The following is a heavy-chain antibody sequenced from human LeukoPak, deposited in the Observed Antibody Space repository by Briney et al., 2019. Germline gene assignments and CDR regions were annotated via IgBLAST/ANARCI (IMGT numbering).Heavy chain of an antibody. D-gene: IGHD2/OR15-2a*01. V-gene: IGHV3-23*01. CDR2: ISGGGGST. Sequence: PGGSLRLSCAASGFTFNNYAMTWVRQAPGKGLEWVAAISGGGGSTYYADSVKGRFTISRDNSKSSLYLQMNSLRAEDTAVYYCAKPSPTSSNCFDPWGQGTLVTVSS. CDR1: GFTFNNYA. J-gene: IGHJ5*02. CDR3: AKPSPTSSNCFDP.